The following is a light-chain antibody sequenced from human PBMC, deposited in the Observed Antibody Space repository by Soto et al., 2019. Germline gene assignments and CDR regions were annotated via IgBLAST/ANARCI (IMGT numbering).Light chain of an antibody. Sequence: QSVLTQPASVSGSPGQSITISCTGTSSDVGAYNHVSWYQHHPGKAPKLIIYDVSNRPSGVSNRFSGPKSGHTASPTISGLQAEDEADYYCLSYTTSTTYVFGTGTKVTV. CDR3: LSYTTSTTYV. J-gene: IGLJ1*01. CDR2: DVS. V-gene: IGLV2-14*03. CDR1: SSDVGAYNH.